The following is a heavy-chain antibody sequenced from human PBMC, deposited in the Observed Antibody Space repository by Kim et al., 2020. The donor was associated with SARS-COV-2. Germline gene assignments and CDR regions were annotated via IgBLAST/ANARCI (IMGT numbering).Heavy chain of an antibody. V-gene: IGHV3-21*06. D-gene: IGHD3-9*01. CDR2: ISSNSTYI. CDR3: AREIYYDILSGDYKYF. Sequence: GGSLRLSCAASGFSFNQYDMNWVRQAPGKGLEWVSFISSNSTYIFYADSVTGRFTISRDNAKNSLYLQMNGLTGEDTAIYFCAREIYYDILSGDYKYF. CDR1: GFSFNQYD. J-gene: IGHJ1*01.